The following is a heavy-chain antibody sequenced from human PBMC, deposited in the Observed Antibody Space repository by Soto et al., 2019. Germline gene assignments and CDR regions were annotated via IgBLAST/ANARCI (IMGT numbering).Heavy chain of an antibody. D-gene: IGHD3-10*01. V-gene: IGHV1-46*01. CDR2: INPSGGST. J-gene: IGHJ6*02. CDR3: ASATPPPASMVRGVTARYGMDV. CDR1: GYTFTSYY. Sequence: ASVKVSCKASGYTFTSYYIHWVRQAPGQGLEWMGIINPSGGSTSYAQKFQGRVTMTRDTSTSTVYMELSSLRSEDTAVYYCASATPPPASMVRGVTARYGMDVWGQGTTVTVFS.